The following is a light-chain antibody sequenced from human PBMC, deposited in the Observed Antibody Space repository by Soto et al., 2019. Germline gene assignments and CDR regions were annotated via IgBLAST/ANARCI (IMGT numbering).Light chain of an antibody. V-gene: IGKV1-8*01. J-gene: IGKJ2*01. CDR1: QGISSY. CDR2: AAS. Sequence: AIRMTQSPSSLSASTGDRVTITCRASQGISSYLAWYQQKPGKAPKLLIYAASTLQSGVPSRFSGSGSATDFTLTISSLQPEDSAAYYCLQDYNYPFTFGQGTKVDIK. CDR3: LQDYNYPFT.